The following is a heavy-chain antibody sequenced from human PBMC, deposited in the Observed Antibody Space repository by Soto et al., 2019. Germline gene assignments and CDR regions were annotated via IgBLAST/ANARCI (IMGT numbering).Heavy chain of an antibody. V-gene: IGHV1-69*13. Sequence: SVKVSCKASGGTFSSYAISWVRRAPGQGLEWMGGIIPIFGTANYAQKFQGRVTITADESTSTAYMELSSLRSEDTAVYYCARGGVLGYSYGYNWFDPWGQGTLVTVSS. D-gene: IGHD5-18*01. CDR1: GGTFSSYA. CDR2: IIPIFGTA. J-gene: IGHJ5*02. CDR3: ARGGVLGYSYGYNWFDP.